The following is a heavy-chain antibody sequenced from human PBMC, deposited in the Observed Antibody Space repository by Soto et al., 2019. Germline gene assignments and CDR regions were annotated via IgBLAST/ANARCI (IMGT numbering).Heavy chain of an antibody. CDR1: GYTFTSYG. CDR3: ARDPTLYGDYPPDAFDI. CDR2: ISAYNGNT. V-gene: IGHV1-18*01. Sequence: QVQLVQSGAEVKKPGASVKVSCKASGYTFTSYGISWVRQAPGQGLEWMGWISAYNGNTNYAQKLQGRVTMTTDTSTCTAYMELRSLRSDDTAVYYCARDPTLYGDYPPDAFDIWGQGTMVTVSS. J-gene: IGHJ3*02. D-gene: IGHD4-17*01.